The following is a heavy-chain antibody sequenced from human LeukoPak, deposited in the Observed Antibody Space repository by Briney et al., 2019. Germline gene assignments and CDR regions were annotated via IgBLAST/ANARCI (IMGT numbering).Heavy chain of an antibody. J-gene: IGHJ4*02. D-gene: IGHD3-16*02. CDR2: INHSGST. Sequence: SETLSLTCAVYGGSFSDYYWSWIHQPPGKGLEWIGEINHSGSTNYKSSLKSRVTISVDTSKNQFSLKLFSVTAADTAVYYCARRGQAGYLYWGQGTLVTVSS. V-gene: IGHV4-34*01. CDR1: GGSFSDYY. CDR3: ARRGQAGYLY.